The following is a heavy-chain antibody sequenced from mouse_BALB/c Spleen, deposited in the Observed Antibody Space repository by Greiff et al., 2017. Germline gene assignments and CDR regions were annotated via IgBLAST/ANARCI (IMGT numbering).Heavy chain of an antibody. V-gene: IGHV1-5*01. CDR1: GYTFTNYW. D-gene: IGHD2-14*01. J-gene: IGHJ4*01. CDR2: INPGNGDT. CDR3: AKYRYGEVLCAMDY. Sequence: VQLKQSGTVLARPGASVKMSCKASGYTFTNYWMHWVKQRPGQGLEWIGAINPGNGDTSYNQKFKGKAKLTAVTSTSTAYIALSSLTTEDSAVYYCAKYRYGEVLCAMDYWGQGTSVTVSS.